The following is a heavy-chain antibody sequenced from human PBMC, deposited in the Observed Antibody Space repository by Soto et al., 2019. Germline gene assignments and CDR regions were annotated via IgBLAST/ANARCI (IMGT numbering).Heavy chain of an antibody. D-gene: IGHD4-17*01. V-gene: IGHV1-8*01. CDR1: GYTFTSYD. CDR3: AVTTGY. CDR2: MSPDSGNA. J-gene: IGHJ4*02. Sequence: QVQVVQSGAEVKKPGASVRVSCKTSGYTFTSYDLNWVRQAPGQGLEWMGLMSPDSGNAGYAQQFQGRLTMTSNTSISTAYMELSSLRAEDTAVYYCAVTTGYWGRGTMVTVSS.